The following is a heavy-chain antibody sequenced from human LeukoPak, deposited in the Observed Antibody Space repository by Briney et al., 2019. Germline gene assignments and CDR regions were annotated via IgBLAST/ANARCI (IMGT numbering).Heavy chain of an antibody. CDR2: IYYSGST. D-gene: IGHD3-22*01. V-gene: IGHV4-39*01. Sequence: SETLSLTCTVSGGSISSSSYYWGWIRQPPGKGLEWIGSIYYSGSTYYNPSLKSRVTISVYTSKNQFSLKLSSVTAADTAVYYCARHTDSGGYYGGGYWFDPWGQGTLVTVSS. CDR1: GGSISSSSYY. J-gene: IGHJ5*02. CDR3: ARHTDSGGYYGGGYWFDP.